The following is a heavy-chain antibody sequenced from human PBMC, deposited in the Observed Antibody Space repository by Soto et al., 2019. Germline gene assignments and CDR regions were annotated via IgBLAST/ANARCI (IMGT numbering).Heavy chain of an antibody. V-gene: IGHV4-61*01. CDR2: IHDSGST. J-gene: IGHJ5*02. Sequence: TSETLSLTCTVSGGSVGSGRHYWSWIRQPPGKGLEWIGYIHDSGSTNYVSSLKSRVTISADPSRNQFSLKLNSVTAADTAVYYCARSPSGFDGNWFDPWGQGTLVTVSS. CDR3: ARSPSGFDGNWFDP. D-gene: IGHD5-12*01. CDR1: GGSVGSGRHY.